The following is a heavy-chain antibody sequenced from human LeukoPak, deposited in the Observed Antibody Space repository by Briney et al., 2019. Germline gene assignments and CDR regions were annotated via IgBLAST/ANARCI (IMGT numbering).Heavy chain of an antibody. CDR2: INAGNGNT. J-gene: IGHJ2*01. Sequence: ASVKVSCKASGYTFTTYALHWVRQAPGQRLEWMGWINAGNGNTKYSQKFQARVTVTRDASASTAYMELSSLRSDDTAVYYCAKSIEYCGADCYGYFDLWGRGTLVTVSS. D-gene: IGHD2-21*02. CDR3: AKSIEYCGADCYGYFDL. CDR1: GYTFTTYA. V-gene: IGHV1-3*01.